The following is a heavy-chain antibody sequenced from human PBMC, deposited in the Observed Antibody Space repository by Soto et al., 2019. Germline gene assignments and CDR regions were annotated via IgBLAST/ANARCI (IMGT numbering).Heavy chain of an antibody. CDR1: GYTFTSYG. J-gene: IGHJ6*02. Sequence: ASVKVSCKASGYTFTSYGISWVRQAPGQGLEWMGWISAYNGNTNYAQKLKGRVTMTTDTSTSTAYMELRSLRSDDTAVYYCARDTSVAGRHYYGMYVWGQGTTVTVSS. CDR3: ARDTSVAGRHYYGMYV. CDR2: ISAYNGNT. D-gene: IGHD6-19*01. V-gene: IGHV1-18*04.